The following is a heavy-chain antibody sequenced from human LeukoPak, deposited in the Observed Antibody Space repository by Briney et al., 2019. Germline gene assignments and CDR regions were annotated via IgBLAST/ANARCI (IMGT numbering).Heavy chain of an antibody. CDR1: GGTFSSYT. CDR3: ARRRPAAILYYYYYMDV. J-gene: IGHJ6*03. Sequence: ASVKVSCKASGGTFSSYTISWVRQAPGQGLEWMGWISAYNGNTNYAQKLQGRVTMTTDTSTSTAYMELRSLRSDDTAVYYCARRRPAAILYYYYYMDVWGKGTTVTVSS. CDR2: ISAYNGNT. V-gene: IGHV1-18*01. D-gene: IGHD2-2*01.